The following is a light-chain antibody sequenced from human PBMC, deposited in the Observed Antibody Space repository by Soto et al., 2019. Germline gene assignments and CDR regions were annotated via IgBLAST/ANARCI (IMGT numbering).Light chain of an antibody. CDR2: DVS. J-gene: IGLJ1*01. CDR1: SNDVGGYNY. V-gene: IGLV2-14*03. Sequence: QSALTQPASVSGSPGQSITISCTGTSNDVGGYNYVSWYQQHPGKAPKLMIYDVSNRXSGVSNRFSGSKSANTASLTISGXXXXXESDYYCSSYTGSSTYVFGTGTKLTVL. CDR3: SSYTGSSTYV.